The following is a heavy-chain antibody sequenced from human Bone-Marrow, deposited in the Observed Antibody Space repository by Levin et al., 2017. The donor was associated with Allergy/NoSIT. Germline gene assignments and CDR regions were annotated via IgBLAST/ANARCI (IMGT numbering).Heavy chain of an antibody. D-gene: IGHD2-15*01. Sequence: GKGLQWIGYIYYSGSTYYNPSLKSRVTISVDTSKNQFSLKLSSLTAADTAVYYCARCTGGTCYTGLDHWGQGTLVTVSS. V-gene: IGHV4-30-4*01. CDR2: IYYSGST. CDR3: ARCTGGTCYTGLDH. J-gene: IGHJ4*02.